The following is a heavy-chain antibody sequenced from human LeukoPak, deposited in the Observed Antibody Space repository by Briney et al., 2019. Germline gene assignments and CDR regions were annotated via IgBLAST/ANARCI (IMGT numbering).Heavy chain of an antibody. D-gene: IGHD6-13*01. CDR2: IYYSGST. V-gene: IGHV4-39*01. CDR3: ARGGSSWYYFDH. Sequence: PSETLSLTCTVSGGSISSSSYYWGWIRQPPGKGLEWIGSIYYSGSTYYNPSLKSRVTISVDTSKNQFSLKLSSVTAADTAVYYCARGGSSWYYFDHWGQGTLVTVSS. CDR1: GGSISSSSYY. J-gene: IGHJ4*02.